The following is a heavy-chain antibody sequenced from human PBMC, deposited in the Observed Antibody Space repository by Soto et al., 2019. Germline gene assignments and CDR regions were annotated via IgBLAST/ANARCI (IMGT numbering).Heavy chain of an antibody. CDR3: AREVRRGWFDP. Sequence: GGSLRLSCAASGFTFSTYTMIWVRQAPGKGLEWVASISGPSTYIYYADSVKGRFTISRDNAKNSLFLQMNSLRAEDTALYYCAREVRRGWFDPWGPGTLVTVSS. CDR2: ISGPSTYI. V-gene: IGHV3-21*01. CDR1: GFTFSTYT. J-gene: IGHJ5*02.